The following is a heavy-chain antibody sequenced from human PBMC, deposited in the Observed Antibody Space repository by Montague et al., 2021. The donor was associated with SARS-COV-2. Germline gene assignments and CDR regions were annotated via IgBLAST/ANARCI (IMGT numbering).Heavy chain of an antibody. D-gene: IGHD3-3*01. CDR2: INHSGST. J-gene: IGHJ5*02. V-gene: IGHV4-34*01. CDR3: ARGADYDFWSGFLRYKWFDP. Sequence: SETLSLTCAVYGGSFSGHYWNWIRQPPGKGLEWIGEINHSGSTNYNPSLKSRLTISVDTSKKQFSLKLNSMTAADTAVYYCARGADYDFWSGFLRYKWFDPWGLGTPVTVSS. CDR1: GGSFSGHY.